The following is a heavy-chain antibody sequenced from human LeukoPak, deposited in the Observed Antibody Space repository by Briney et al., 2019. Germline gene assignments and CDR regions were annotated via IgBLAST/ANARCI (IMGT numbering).Heavy chain of an antibody. D-gene: IGHD3-9*01. CDR1: GYTVTSCG. V-gene: IGHV1-18*01. CDR3: ARILTGYYFDY. Sequence: ASVTVSCKASGYTVTSCGISWVRQAPGQALEWMGWISAYNGNTNYAQKLQGRVTITTDTSTSTAYMELRILRSDDTAVYYCARILTGYYFDYWGPGTLVTVSS. CDR2: ISAYNGNT. J-gene: IGHJ4*02.